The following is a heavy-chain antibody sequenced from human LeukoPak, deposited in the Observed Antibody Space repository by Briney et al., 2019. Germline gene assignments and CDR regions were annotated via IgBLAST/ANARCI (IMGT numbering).Heavy chain of an antibody. V-gene: IGHV1-46*01. D-gene: IGHD3-22*01. Sequence: GASVKVSCKASGYTFSSYYMHWVRRAPGQGLEWMGIINPSGGSTKYAQKFQGRVTMTRDTSTSTVYMELSSLRSEDTAVYYCARDDSSGPQVYWGQGTLVTVSS. J-gene: IGHJ4*02. CDR3: ARDDSSGPQVY. CDR2: INPSGGST. CDR1: GYTFSSYY.